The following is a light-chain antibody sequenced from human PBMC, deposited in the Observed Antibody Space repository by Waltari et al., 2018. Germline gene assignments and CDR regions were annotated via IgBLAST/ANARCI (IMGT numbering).Light chain of an antibody. Sequence: QPVLPQPPSSSASPGESARLTCTLPSDINVGDFNIYCYHQKPGSPPRFLLYYKSDSEKAQGSGVPSRFSGSKDASADAGILLISGLQSEDEADYYCMFWPSNVWVFGGGTKLTVL. CDR1: SDINVGDFN. CDR3: MFWPSNVWV. V-gene: IGLV5-37*01. CDR2: YKSDSEK. J-gene: IGLJ3*02.